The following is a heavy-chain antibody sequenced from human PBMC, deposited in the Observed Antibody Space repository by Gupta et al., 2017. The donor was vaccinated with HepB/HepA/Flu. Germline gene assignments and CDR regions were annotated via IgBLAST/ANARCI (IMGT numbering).Heavy chain of an antibody. D-gene: IGHD2-8*01. Sequence: QVQLQESGPGLVKPSETLSLTCTVSGGSISSYYWSWIRQPPGKGLEWIGYIYYSGSTNYNPSLKSRVTISVDTSKNQFSLKLSSVTAADTAVYYCARDGEYGTNGVCYRYFDYGGQGTLVTVSS. CDR1: GGSISSYY. CDR3: ARDGEYGTNGVCYRYFDY. J-gene: IGHJ4*02. CDR2: IYYSGST. V-gene: IGHV4-59*01.